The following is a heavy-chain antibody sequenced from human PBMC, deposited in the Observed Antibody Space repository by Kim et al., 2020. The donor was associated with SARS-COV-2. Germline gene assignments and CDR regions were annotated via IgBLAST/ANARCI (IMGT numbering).Heavy chain of an antibody. Sequence: SETLSLTCAVSGGSISSSNWWSWVRQPPGKGLEWIGEIYHSGSTNYNPSLKSRVTISVDKSKNQFSLKLSSVTAADTAVYYCAKYSSSWPDAFDIWGQGTMVTVSS. V-gene: IGHV4-4*02. J-gene: IGHJ3*02. CDR2: IYHSGST. CDR1: GGSISSSNW. D-gene: IGHD6-13*01. CDR3: AKYSSSWPDAFDI.